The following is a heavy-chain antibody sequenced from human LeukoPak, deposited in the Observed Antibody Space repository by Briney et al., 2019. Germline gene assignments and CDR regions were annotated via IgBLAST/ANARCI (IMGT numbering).Heavy chain of an antibody. Sequence: SETLSLTCTVSGGSISSYYWSWIRQPPGKGLEWIGYIYYSGSTNYNPSLKSRVTISVDTSKNQFSLKLSSVTAADTAVYYCARTQDDYVWGSYRPFYYMDVWGKGTTVTVSS. D-gene: IGHD3-16*02. CDR3: ARTQDDYVWGSYRPFYYMDV. J-gene: IGHJ6*03. CDR1: GGSISSYY. V-gene: IGHV4-59*01. CDR2: IYYSGST.